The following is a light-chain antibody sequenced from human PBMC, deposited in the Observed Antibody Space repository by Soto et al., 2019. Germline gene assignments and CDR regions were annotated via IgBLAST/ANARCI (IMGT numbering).Light chain of an antibody. Sequence: DIQMTQSPSSLSASVGDIVTFTCRASQGISSWLAWYQKKPGKAPKLLIYAASSLQSGVPSRFSGSGSGTEFTLTISSLQPDDFATYYCQQYNSYPITFGQGTRLEIK. J-gene: IGKJ5*01. CDR3: QQYNSYPIT. CDR2: AAS. V-gene: IGKV1D-16*01. CDR1: QGISSW.